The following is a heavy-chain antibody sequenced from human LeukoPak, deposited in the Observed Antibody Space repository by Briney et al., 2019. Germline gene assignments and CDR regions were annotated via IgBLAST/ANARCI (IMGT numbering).Heavy chain of an antibody. V-gene: IGHV4-34*01. D-gene: IGHD2-21*02. CDR2: INHSGST. CDR3: ARGPPYIVVVTAIGFFDS. Sequence: SETLSLTCTVSGGSISSYYWSWIRQPPGRGREWIGEINHSGSTNYNPSLKSRVTISVDTSKNQFSLKLSSVTAADTAVYYCARGPPYIVVVTAIGFFDSWGQGTLVAVSS. J-gene: IGHJ4*02. CDR1: GGSISSYY.